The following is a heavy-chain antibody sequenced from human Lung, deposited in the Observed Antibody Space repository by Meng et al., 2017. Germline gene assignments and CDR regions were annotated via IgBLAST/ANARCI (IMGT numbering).Heavy chain of an antibody. CDR2: ISGDGGRM. CDR3: ARESGYFEY. V-gene: IGHV3-74*03. J-gene: IGHJ4*02. Sequence: RVVYGAGPFQPGGSPSLSCAASVFTFRSYQMHWVRQAPGKGLVSVARISGDGGRMVYADSVKGRFTISRENAKNTLFLQMNSLRAEDTAVYYCARESGYFEYWGQGILVTVSS. CDR1: VFTFRSYQ.